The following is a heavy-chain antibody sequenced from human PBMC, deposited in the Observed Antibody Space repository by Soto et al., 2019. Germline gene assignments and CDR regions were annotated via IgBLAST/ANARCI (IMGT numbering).Heavy chain of an antibody. CDR1: GFSFGASW. V-gene: IGHV3-7*01. CDR2: IKQDGSEK. CDR3: ARDNYYGAIDY. D-gene: IGHD3-10*01. J-gene: IGHJ4*02. Sequence: EVQLMESGGGLVQPGGSLRLSCAASGFSFGASWMAWVRQAPGKGLEWVADIKQDGSEKNYVDSVKGRVTISRDNAKNSLYLQIHSLRAEDTAVYYCARDNYYGAIDYWGLGTLVTVSS.